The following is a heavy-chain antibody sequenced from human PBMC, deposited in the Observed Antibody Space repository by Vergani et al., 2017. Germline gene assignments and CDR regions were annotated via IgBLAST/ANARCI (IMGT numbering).Heavy chain of an antibody. CDR1: GFTFSSYG. J-gene: IGHJ4*02. CDR3: AKDDSSGRYGY. CDR2: ILYDGSKK. Sequence: QVQLVESGGGVVQPGRSLRLSCAASGFTFSSYGMHWVRQAPGTGLEWVAVILYDGSKKYYADSVKGKFTIPRNNSKNTLYLQMNSLRAEDTAVYYCAKDDSSGRYGYWGQGTRVTVSS. V-gene: IGHV3-30*18. D-gene: IGHD1-26*01.